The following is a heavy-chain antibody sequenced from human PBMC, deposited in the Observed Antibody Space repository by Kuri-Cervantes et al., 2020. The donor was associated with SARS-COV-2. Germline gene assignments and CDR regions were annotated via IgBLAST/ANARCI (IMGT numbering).Heavy chain of an antibody. J-gene: IGHJ3*02. V-gene: IGHV3-48*03. CDR3: ARGWFGRHLPPHSAFDI. CDR1: GFTFSSYE. CDR2: ISSSCSTI. Sequence: GESLKISCAASGFTFSSYEMNWVRQAPGKGLGWVSYISSSCSTIYYADSVKGRFTISRDNAKNSLYLQMNSLRAEDTAVYYCARGWFGRHLPPHSAFDIWGQGTMVTVSS. D-gene: IGHD3-10*01.